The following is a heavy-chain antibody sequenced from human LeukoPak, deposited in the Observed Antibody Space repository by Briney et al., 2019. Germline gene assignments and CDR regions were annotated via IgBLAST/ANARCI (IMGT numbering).Heavy chain of an antibody. D-gene: IGHD5-24*01. CDR1: VFYYNNYG. V-gene: IGHV3-23*01. J-gene: IGHJ4*02. Sequence: GGTLRLSCVASVFYYNNYGMNWVRQAPGKGLEWVSGITVNSANRYYADSVKGRFTISRDNSKSTVYLQVNSLRAEDTALYYCARDDGWIQFNLWGQGTLVTVSS. CDR2: ITVNSANR. CDR3: ARDDGWIQFNL.